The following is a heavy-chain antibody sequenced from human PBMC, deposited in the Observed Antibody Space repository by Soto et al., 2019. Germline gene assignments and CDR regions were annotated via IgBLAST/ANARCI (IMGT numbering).Heavy chain of an antibody. V-gene: IGHV4-34*01. Sequence: PSETLSLTCAVYGGSFSGYYWSWIRQPPGKGLEWIGEINHSGSTNYNPSLKSRVTISVDTSKNQFSLKLSSVTAADTAVYYCARALPPPNKIVVVPAASRRDYYYYYMDGWGKGTTVTVSS. D-gene: IGHD2-2*01. J-gene: IGHJ6*03. CDR2: INHSGST. CDR3: ARALPPPNKIVVVPAASRRDYYYYYMDG. CDR1: GGSFSGYY.